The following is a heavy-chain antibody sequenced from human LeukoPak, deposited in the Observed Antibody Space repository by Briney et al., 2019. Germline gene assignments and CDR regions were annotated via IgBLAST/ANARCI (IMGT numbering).Heavy chain of an antibody. CDR3: ARLSTRYYYYGMDV. CDR1: GGSFSGYY. V-gene: IGHV4-59*08. CDR2: IYYSGST. J-gene: IGHJ6*02. Sequence: SETLSLTCAVYGGSFSGYYWSWIRQPPGKGLEWIGYIYYSGSTNYNPSLKSRVTISVDTSKNQFSLKLSSVTAADTAVYYCARLSTRYYYYGMDVWGQGTTVTASS.